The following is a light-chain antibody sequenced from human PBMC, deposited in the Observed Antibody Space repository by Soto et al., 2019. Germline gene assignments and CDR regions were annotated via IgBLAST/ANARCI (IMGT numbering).Light chain of an antibody. CDR2: EDN. CDR1: TSSIGAGYD. J-gene: IGLJ1*01. CDR3: QSYDSTLSRYV. V-gene: IGLV1-40*01. Sequence: QSVLTQPPSVSGAPGQRVTISCTGSTSSIGAGYDVHWYQQVPGTSSKLLIYEDNNRPSGVPDRFSGSKSGTSASLAITGLQAEDEADYYCQSYDSTLSRYVFGAGTKVTVL.